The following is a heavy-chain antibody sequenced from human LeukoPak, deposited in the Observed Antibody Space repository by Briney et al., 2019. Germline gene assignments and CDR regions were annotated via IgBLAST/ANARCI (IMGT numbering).Heavy chain of an antibody. J-gene: IGHJ4*02. CDR1: GFTFSSYA. CDR3: VKNEFYPIRTPSDY. V-gene: IGHV3-23*01. Sequence: GGSLRLSCAASGFTFSSYAMSWVRQAPGKGLEWVPAISGSGGSTYYADSVKGRFTISRDNSKNTLYLQMNSLRAEDTAVYYCVKNEFYPIRTPSDYWGQGTLVTVSS. D-gene: IGHD2-2*01. CDR2: ISGSGGST.